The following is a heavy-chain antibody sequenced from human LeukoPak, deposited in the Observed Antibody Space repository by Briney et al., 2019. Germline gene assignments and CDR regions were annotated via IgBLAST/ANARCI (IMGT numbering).Heavy chain of an antibody. J-gene: IGHJ4*02. D-gene: IGHD1-26*01. CDR3: ARVRSGSYFPPDY. CDR2: INHSGST. CDR1: GGSFSGYY. V-gene: IGHV4-34*01. Sequence: SETLSLTCAVYGGSFSGYYWSWIRQPPGKGLEWIGEINHSGSTNYNQSLKSRVTIPVDTSKNQSSLKLSSVTAADTAVYYCARVRSGSYFPPDYWGQGTLVTVSS.